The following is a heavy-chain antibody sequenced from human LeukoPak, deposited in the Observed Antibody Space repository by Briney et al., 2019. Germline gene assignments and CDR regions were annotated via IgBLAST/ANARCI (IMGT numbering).Heavy chain of an antibody. CDR2: IYHSGST. CDR1: GFTFTTYW. V-gene: IGHV4-4*02. D-gene: IGHD3-22*01. J-gene: IGHJ4*02. Sequence: PGGSLRLSCAASGFTFTTYWMSWVRQPPGKGLEWIGEIYHSGSTNYNPSLQSRVTISVDKSKNQFSLKLSSVTAADTAVYYCARALLDYYDSSGGHFDYWGQGTLVTVSS. CDR3: ARALLDYYDSSGGHFDY.